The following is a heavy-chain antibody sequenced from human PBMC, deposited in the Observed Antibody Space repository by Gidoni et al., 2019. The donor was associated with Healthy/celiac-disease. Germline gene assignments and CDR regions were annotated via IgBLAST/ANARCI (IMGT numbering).Heavy chain of an antibody. Sequence: QVQLVQSGAEVKKPGSSVTVSCKASGGTFSSYAISWVRQAPGQGLEGMGGIIPICGTANYAQKYQGRVTMTADETTSTAYMELGSLRSEDTAVDDCARGARDYYDIWTGYYSDFDYWGQGTLVTVSS. CDR1: GGTFSSYA. CDR2: IIPICGTA. J-gene: IGHJ4*02. V-gene: IGHV1-69*01. D-gene: IGHD3-9*01. CDR3: ARGARDYYDIWTGYYSDFDY.